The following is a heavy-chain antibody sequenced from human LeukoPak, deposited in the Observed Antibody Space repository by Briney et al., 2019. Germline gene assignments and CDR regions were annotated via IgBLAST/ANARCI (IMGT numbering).Heavy chain of an antibody. CDR1: GFTFSSYW. CDR3: AKGGGYEAQYYYYYLDV. CDR2: IKQDGSEK. Sequence: PGGSLRLSCAASGFTFSSYWMSWVRQAPGKGLEWVANIKQDGSEKYYADSVKGRFTISRDNSKNTLYLQVKSLRAEDTAVYYCAKGGGYEAQYYYYYLDVWGKGTTVTISS. J-gene: IGHJ6*03. V-gene: IGHV3-7*01. D-gene: IGHD5-12*01.